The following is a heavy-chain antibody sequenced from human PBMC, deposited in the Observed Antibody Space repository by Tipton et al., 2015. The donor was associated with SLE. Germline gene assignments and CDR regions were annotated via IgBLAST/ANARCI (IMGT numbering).Heavy chain of an antibody. CDR2: IYYSGST. V-gene: IGHV4-30-4*01. Sequence: TLSLTSTVSGGSISSGDYYWSWIRQPPGEGLEWIGYIYYSGSTYYNPYHKSRVTISVDTSKNQFTLKLSSVTAADTAVYYCARDKRRSMDVWGKGTTVTVSS. CDR3: ARDKRRSMDV. J-gene: IGHJ6*03. CDR1: GGSISSGDYY. D-gene: IGHD5-24*01.